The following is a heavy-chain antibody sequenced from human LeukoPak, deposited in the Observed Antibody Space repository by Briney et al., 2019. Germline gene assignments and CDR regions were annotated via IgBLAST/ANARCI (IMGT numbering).Heavy chain of an antibody. CDR1: GYTFSSHY. V-gene: IGHV1-46*01. CDR2: INPYGGST. J-gene: IGHJ6*03. Sequence: GASVKVSCKASGYTFSSHYMHWVRQAPGQGLEWMEIINPYGGSTNYAQKFQGRVTMTTDMSTTTVYMELSSLRFDDTAVYYCARNWGGGSSSNSDYYYYMDVWGKGTTVTVSS. CDR3: ARNWGGGSSSNSDYYYYMDV. D-gene: IGHD6-6*01.